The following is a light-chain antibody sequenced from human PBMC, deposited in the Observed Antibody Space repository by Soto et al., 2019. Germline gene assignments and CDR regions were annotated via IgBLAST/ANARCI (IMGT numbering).Light chain of an antibody. CDR2: DDS. J-gene: IGLJ1*01. V-gene: IGLV3-21*02. CDR1: NIGSKS. CDR3: CSYAGSFIFV. Sequence: SYELTQPPSVSVAPGQTARITCGGNNIGSKSVHWYQQKPGQAPVLVVYDDSDRPSGIPERFSGSKFGNTASLTISGLQAEDEADYYCCSYAGSFIFVFGTGTKLTVL.